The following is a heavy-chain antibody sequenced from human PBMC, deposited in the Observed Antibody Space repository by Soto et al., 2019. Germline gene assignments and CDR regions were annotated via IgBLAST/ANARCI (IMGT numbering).Heavy chain of an antibody. CDR2: INPGNSET. D-gene: IGHD3-16*01. CDR1: GYSFINYW. Sequence: PGESLKISCQASGYSFINYWIWWVRQLPVKGLEWMAIINPGNSETRYSPAFQGQVTISADRFITTVYLEWSSLKASDTAMYYCARPDNKYVASCGQGALVTVSS. J-gene: IGHJ5*02. CDR3: ARPDNKYVAS. V-gene: IGHV5-51*01.